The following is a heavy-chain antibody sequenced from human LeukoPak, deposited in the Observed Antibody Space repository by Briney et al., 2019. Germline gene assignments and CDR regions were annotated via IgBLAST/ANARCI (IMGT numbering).Heavy chain of an antibody. CDR1: GLTFDDYA. D-gene: IGHD6-6*01. CDR2: ISWNSGSI. CDR3: AKGSIAARLRHFDY. Sequence: GRSLRLSCAASGLTFDDYAMHWVRQAPGKGLEWVSGISWNSGSIGYADSVKGRFTISRDNSKNTLYLQMNSLRAEDTAVYYCAKGSIAARLRHFDYWGQGTLVTVSS. J-gene: IGHJ4*02. V-gene: IGHV3-9*01.